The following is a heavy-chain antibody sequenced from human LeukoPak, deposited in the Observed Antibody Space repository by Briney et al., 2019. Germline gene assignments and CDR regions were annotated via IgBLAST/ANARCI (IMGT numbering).Heavy chain of an antibody. CDR3: ARAVPGATSLDY. D-gene: IGHD1-26*01. Sequence: SETLSLTCTVSGGSISSYYWSWIRQPPGKGLEWIGYIYYSGSTNYNPSLKSRVTISVDTSKNQFSLKLSSVTAADTAVYYCARAVPGATSLDYWGQGTLATVSS. CDR2: IYYSGST. J-gene: IGHJ4*02. CDR1: GGSISSYY. V-gene: IGHV4-59*01.